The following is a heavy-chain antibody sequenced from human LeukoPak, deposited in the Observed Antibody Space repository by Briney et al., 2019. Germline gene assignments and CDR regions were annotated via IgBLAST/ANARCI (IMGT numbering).Heavy chain of an antibody. CDR2: ISAYNGNT. J-gene: IGHJ6*02. Sequence: ASVKVSRKASGYTFTSYGISWVRQAPGQGLEWMGWISAYNGNTNYAQKLQGRVTMTTDTSTSTAYMELRSLRSDDTAVYYCARGPQGYCSGTSCRYWARGDYYYGMDVRGQGTSVTVSS. CDR3: ARGPQGYCSGTSCRYWARGDYYYGMDV. CDR1: GYTFTSYG. V-gene: IGHV1-18*01. D-gene: IGHD2-2*01.